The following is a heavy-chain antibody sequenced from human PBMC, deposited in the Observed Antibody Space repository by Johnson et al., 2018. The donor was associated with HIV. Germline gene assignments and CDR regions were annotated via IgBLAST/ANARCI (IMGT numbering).Heavy chain of an antibody. CDR3: ARGRRIQLWLLADAFDI. J-gene: IGHJ3*02. CDR1: GFTFSSYG. CDR2: IRYDGSNK. V-gene: IGHV3-30*02. D-gene: IGHD5-18*01. Sequence: QVRLVESGGGVVQPGGSLRLSCAAPGFTFSSYGMHWVRQAPGKGLEWVAFIRYDGSNKYYADSVKGRFTISRDNSKNTLYLQMNSLRAEDTAVYYCARGRRIQLWLLADAFDIWGQGTMVTVSS.